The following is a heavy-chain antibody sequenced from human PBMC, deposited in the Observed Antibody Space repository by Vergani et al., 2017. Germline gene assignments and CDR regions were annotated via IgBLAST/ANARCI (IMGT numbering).Heavy chain of an antibody. J-gene: IGHJ3*01. D-gene: IGHD5-12*01. V-gene: IGHV3-9*01. Sequence: EVDLVESGGGLAQPGGSLRLSCEASGITFWKFGMHWVRQGPGKGLEWVSGISWNSGAVDYADSVRGRLTISRDNAKNSLFLEMNSLRFEDTDVYFCTKGSVYYHDSAGHGYDPYTGFDLWGQGTLVTVSS. CDR1: GITFWKFG. CDR3: TKGSVYYHDSAGHGYDPYTGFDL. CDR2: ISWNSGAV.